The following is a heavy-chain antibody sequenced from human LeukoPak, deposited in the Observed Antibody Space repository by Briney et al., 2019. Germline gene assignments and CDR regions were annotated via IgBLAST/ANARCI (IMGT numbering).Heavy chain of an antibody. V-gene: IGHV3-30*03. CDR1: GFTFSSYG. CDR3: ARGLERDAY. J-gene: IGHJ4*02. D-gene: IGHD3-3*01. Sequence: PGGSLRLSCAASGFTFSSYGMHWVRQAPGKGLEWVAVISYDGSNKYYADSVKGRFTISRDNSKNTLYLQMNSLRAEDTAVYYCARGLERDAYWGQGTLVTVSS. CDR2: ISYDGSNK.